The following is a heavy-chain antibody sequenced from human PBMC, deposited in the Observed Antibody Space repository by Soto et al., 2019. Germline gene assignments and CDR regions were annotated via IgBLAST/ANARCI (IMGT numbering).Heavy chain of an antibody. CDR1: GFTFSDYY. V-gene: IGHV3-11*01. D-gene: IGHD3-3*01. CDR3: ARDLKWSDYYMDV. Sequence: GGSLRLSCAASGFTFSDYYMSWIRQAPGKGLEWVSYIGNSGSSRYYADSVKGRFTISRDNDKNSLYLQMNSLRAEDTAVYYCARDLKWSDYYMDVWGKGTTVTVSS. CDR2: IGNSGSSR. J-gene: IGHJ6*03.